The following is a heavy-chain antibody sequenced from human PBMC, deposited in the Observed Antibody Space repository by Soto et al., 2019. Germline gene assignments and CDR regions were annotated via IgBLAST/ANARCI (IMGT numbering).Heavy chain of an antibody. J-gene: IGHJ4*02. D-gene: IGHD3-22*01. CDR1: GFTFSSYA. CDR3: AKLPGGYSSSAFYFDY. Sequence: EVQLLESGGGLVQPGGSLRLSCAASGFTFSSYAMSWVRQAPGKGLEWVSAISGSGGSTYYADSVKGRFTISRDNSKNTLYLQMNSLRAEDTAVYYCAKLPGGYSSSAFYFDYWGQGTLVTVSS. CDR2: ISGSGGST. V-gene: IGHV3-23*01.